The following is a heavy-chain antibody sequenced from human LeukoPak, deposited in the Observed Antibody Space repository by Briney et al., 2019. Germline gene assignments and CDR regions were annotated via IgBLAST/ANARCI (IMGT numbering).Heavy chain of an antibody. CDR1: GGSISSSNW. J-gene: IGHJ4*02. Sequence: PSETLSLTCAVSGGSISSSNWWSWVRQPPGKGLEWIGEIYHSGSTNYNPSLKSRVTISVDKPKNQFSLKLSSVTAADTAVYYCARQPSGYSYGPDYWGQGTLVTVSS. CDR2: IYHSGST. D-gene: IGHD5-18*01. CDR3: ARQPSGYSYGPDY. V-gene: IGHV4-4*02.